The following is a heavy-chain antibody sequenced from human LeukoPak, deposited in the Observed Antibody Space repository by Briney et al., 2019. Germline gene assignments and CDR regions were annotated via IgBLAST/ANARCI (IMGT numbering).Heavy chain of an antibody. Sequence: GSLRLSCAASGFTFSSYAMSWVRQAPGKGLEWIGYIYYSGSTNYNPSLKSRVTISVDTSKNQFSLKLSSVTAADTAVYYCARARSSGWYETPYFDYWGQGTLVTVSS. J-gene: IGHJ4*02. V-gene: IGHV4-59*01. CDR2: IYYSGST. CDR3: ARARSSGWYETPYFDY. CDR1: GFTFSSYA. D-gene: IGHD6-19*01.